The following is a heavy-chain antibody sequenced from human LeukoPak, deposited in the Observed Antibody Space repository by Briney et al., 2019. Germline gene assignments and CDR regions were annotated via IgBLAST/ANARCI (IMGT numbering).Heavy chain of an antibody. Sequence: SETLSLTCTVSGYSLSIGYYWSWIRQPPGKGLEWIGSIYHSGSNYYNPSLKSRVTISVDTSKNQFSLKLNSVTAADTAVYYCARGKEVITMLRGLKPGYYFDYWGQGTLVTVSS. D-gene: IGHD3-10*01. V-gene: IGHV4-38-2*02. CDR2: IYHSGSN. J-gene: IGHJ4*02. CDR1: GYSLSIGYY. CDR3: ARGKEVITMLRGLKPGYYFDY.